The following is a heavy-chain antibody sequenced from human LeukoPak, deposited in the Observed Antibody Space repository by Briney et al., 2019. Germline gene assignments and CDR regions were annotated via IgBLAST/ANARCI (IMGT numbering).Heavy chain of an antibody. J-gene: IGHJ6*03. V-gene: IGHV3-21*04. D-gene: IGHD3-3*01. Sequence: PGGSLRLSCAASGFTFSSYSMDWVRQAPGKGLEWVSSISSSSSYIYYADSVKGRFTISRDNAKNSLYLQMNSLRSDDTAVYYCAREGPYYDFWSGYSPYYYYMDVWGKGTTVTVSS. CDR1: GFTFSSYS. CDR2: ISSSSSYI. CDR3: AREGPYYDFWSGYSPYYYYMDV.